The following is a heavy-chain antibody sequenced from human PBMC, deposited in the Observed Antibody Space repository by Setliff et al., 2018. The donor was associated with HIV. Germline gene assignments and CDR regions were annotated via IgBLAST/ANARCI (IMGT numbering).Heavy chain of an antibody. CDR1: GGSFGRYY. CDR2: VYFTGHT. V-gene: IGHV4-4*09. Sequence: SETLSLTCTLSGGSFGRYYWSWIRQSAGKGLEWLGYVYFTGHTNYNPSLQSRVTISVDTSKNQFSLRLNSLTAADTAVYYCARSPGWGGGGIDYWGQGTLVTVSS. J-gene: IGHJ4*02. D-gene: IGHD3-10*01. CDR3: ARSPGWGGGGIDY.